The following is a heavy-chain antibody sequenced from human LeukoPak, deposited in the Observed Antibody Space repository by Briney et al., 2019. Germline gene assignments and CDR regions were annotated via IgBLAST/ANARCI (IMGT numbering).Heavy chain of an antibody. D-gene: IGHD6-19*01. CDR1: GFTFNRNA. CDR3: VRRGDASSGWGDHDF. V-gene: IGHV3-23*01. CDR2: IGGSGDKT. Sequence: GGSLRLSCAASGFTFNRNAISWVRQAPGKGLEWVSTIGGSGDKTFYADSVKGRSTISRDNSNNMVHLQMNSLTGEDTALYYCVRRGDASSGWGDHDFWGQGALVTVSS. J-gene: IGHJ4*02.